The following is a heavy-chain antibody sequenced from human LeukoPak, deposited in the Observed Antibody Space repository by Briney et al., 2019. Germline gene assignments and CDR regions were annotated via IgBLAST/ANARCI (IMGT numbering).Heavy chain of an antibody. CDR1: GFTFDDYG. V-gene: IGHV3-21*01. D-gene: IGHD2-15*01. J-gene: IGHJ6*02. CDR2: VSSSSIYI. CDR3: AREGYGLYGMDV. Sequence: GGSLRLSCAASGFTFDDYGMSWVRQAPGKGLEAVSSVSSSSIYIYYADSVKGRFTISRDNAKNSLYLQMNSLRAEDTAVYYCAREGYGLYGMDVWGQGTTVTVSS.